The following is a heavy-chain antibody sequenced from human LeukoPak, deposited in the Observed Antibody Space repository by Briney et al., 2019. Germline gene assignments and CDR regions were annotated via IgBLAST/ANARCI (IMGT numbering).Heavy chain of an antibody. CDR1: GYTFTSYA. CDR3: ARYSGDSSGYCYDY. Sequence: ASVKVSCKASGYTFTSYAMHWVRQAPGQRLEWMGWINAGNGNTKYSQKFQGRVTITRDTSASTAYMGLSSLRSEDTAVYYCARYSGDSSGYCYDYWGQGTLVTVSS. V-gene: IGHV1-3*01. D-gene: IGHD3-22*01. CDR2: INAGNGNT. J-gene: IGHJ4*02.